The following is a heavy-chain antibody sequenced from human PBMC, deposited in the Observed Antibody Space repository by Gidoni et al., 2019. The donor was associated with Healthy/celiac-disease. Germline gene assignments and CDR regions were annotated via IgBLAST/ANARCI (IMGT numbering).Heavy chain of an antibody. Sequence: QVQLVESGGGVGPPGRSWRHTCAASEFAFSSYGTHWVRHAPGTGLGWVAFIWYDGSNKYYADSVKGRFTISRDNSKTTLYLQMNSLRAEDTAVYYCARRLGRSSYYDFWSGNLIDYWGQGTLVTVSS. CDR1: EFAFSSYG. CDR3: ARRLGRSSYYDFWSGNLIDY. V-gene: IGHV3-33*01. D-gene: IGHD3-3*01. J-gene: IGHJ4*02. CDR2: IWYDGSNK.